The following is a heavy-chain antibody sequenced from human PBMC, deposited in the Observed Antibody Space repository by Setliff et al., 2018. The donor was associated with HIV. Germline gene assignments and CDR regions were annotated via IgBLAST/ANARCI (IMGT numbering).Heavy chain of an antibody. D-gene: IGHD2-15*01. CDR2: IYPGDSDT. CDR1: GYSFTNDW. J-gene: IGHJ6*02. Sequence: PGESLKISCEGSGYSFTNDWIAWVRQMPGKGLEWMGFIYPGDSDTRYSPSFQGQVTISADKSISTAYLQCSSLKASDTAMYYCARLGGICSGGSCTALAYTMDVWGQGTTVTVSS. CDR3: ARLGGICSGGSCTALAYTMDV. V-gene: IGHV5-51*01.